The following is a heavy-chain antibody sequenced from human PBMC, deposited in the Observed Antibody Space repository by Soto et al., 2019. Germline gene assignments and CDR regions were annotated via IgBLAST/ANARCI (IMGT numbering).Heavy chain of an antibody. CDR1: GFTFSSYG. J-gene: IGHJ3*02. V-gene: IGHV3-30*18. CDR2: ISYDGSNK. D-gene: IGHD6-6*01. CDR3: AKSKNRSSTTPDAFDI. Sequence: GGSLRLSCAASGFTFSSYGMHWVRQAPGKGLEWVAVISYDGSNKYYADSVKGRFTISRDNSKNTLYLQMNSLRAEDTAVYYCAKSKNRSSTTPDAFDIWGQGTMVTVSS.